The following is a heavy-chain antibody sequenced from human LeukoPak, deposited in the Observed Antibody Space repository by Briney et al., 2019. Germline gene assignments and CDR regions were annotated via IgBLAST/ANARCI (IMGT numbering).Heavy chain of an antibody. D-gene: IGHD6-6*01. Sequence: PGRSLRLSCAASGFTFSSYSMNWVRQAPGKGLEWVSYISSSSSTIYYADSVKGRFTISRDNAKNSLYLQMNSLRAEDTADCARDLLYLAARDPWGQGTLVTVS. CDR1: GFTFSSYS. J-gene: IGHJ5*02. CDR2: ISSSSSTI. V-gene: IGHV3-48*01. CDR3: ARDLLYLAARDP.